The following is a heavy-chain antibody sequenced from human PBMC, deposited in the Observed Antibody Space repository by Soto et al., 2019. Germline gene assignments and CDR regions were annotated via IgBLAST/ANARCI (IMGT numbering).Heavy chain of an antibody. CDR1: GYSSTRYW. CDR2: IYPGDSDT. CDR3: ARWSPQWLAGV. V-gene: IGHV5-51*01. J-gene: IGHJ4*02. D-gene: IGHD6-19*01. Sequence: GESLQISCKGSGYSSTRYWIGWVRQMPGKGLEWMGIIYPGDSDTRYSPSFQGQVTISADKSISTAYLQWSSLKASDTAMYYCARWSPQWLAGVWGQGTLVTGSS.